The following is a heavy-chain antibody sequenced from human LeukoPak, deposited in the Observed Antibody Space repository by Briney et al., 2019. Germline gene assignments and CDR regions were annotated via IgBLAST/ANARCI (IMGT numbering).Heavy chain of an antibody. Sequence: PGGSLRLSCAASGFTFDDYAVPWVRQAPGKGLEWVSGISWNSGSIGYADSVKGRFTISRDNAKNSLYLQMNSLRAEDTALYYCAKDPMGYYDSSGAGYYFDYWGQGTLVTVSS. CDR3: AKDPMGYYDSSGAGYYFDY. CDR2: ISWNSGSI. J-gene: IGHJ4*02. CDR1: GFTFDDYA. V-gene: IGHV3-9*01. D-gene: IGHD3-22*01.